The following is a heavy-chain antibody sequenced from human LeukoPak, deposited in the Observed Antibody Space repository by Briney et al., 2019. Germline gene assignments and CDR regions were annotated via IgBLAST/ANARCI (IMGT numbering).Heavy chain of an antibody. J-gene: IGHJ4*02. CDR3: ARGDYDSSGYYSNFDY. CDR2: INPSGGST. CDR1: GYTFTSYY. V-gene: IGHV1-46*01. D-gene: IGHD3-22*01. Sequence: ASVTVSCKASGYTFTSYYMHWVRQAPGQGLEWMGLINPSGGSTSYAQKFQGRVTMTRDTSTSTVYMELSSLRSEDTAVYYCARGDYDSSGYYSNFDYWGQGTLVTVSS.